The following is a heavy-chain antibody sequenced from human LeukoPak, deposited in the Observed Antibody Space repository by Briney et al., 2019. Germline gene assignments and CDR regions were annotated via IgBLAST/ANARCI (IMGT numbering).Heavy chain of an antibody. V-gene: IGHV3-30*18. J-gene: IGHJ4*02. Sequence: PGGSLRLSCAASGFTFSRYGILWVRQAPGKGLEWVAVISYDGGIKYYADSVKGRFTISRDNSKNTLYLEMNSLRAEDTAVYYCAKDEQWLVDASLIADYWGQGTLVTVSS. CDR1: GFTFSRYG. CDR3: AKDEQWLVDASLIADY. D-gene: IGHD6-19*01. CDR2: ISYDGGIK.